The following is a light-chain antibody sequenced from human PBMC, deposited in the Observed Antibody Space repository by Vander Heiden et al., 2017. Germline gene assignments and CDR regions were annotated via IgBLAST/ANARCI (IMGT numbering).Light chain of an antibody. CDR3: QSYDSSLSGGV. Sequence: QSVLTQPPSVSGAPGQRVTISCTRRSSNIGAGYDVHWYQQLPGTAPNLLIYGNSNRPSGVPDRFSGSKSGTSASLAITGLQAEDEADYYCQSYDSSLSGGVFGGGTKLTVL. V-gene: IGLV1-40*01. CDR1: SSNIGAGYD. J-gene: IGLJ3*02. CDR2: GNS.